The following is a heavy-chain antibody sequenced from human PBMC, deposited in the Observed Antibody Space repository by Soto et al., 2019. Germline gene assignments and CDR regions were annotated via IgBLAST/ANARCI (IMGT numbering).Heavy chain of an antibody. CDR1: GFTFSMHA. D-gene: IGHD4-4*01. CDR3: ARHLASTVTTSDWFDP. J-gene: IGHJ5*02. V-gene: IGHV3-30*09. Sequence: PGGSLRLSCAASGFTFSMHAMHWVRQAPGKGLEWVAIISYDGSTTYHADSVKGRFAISRDNSKNTLYLQMNSLRTDDTAVYFCARHLASTVTTSDWFDPWGQGTLVTVSS. CDR2: ISYDGSTT.